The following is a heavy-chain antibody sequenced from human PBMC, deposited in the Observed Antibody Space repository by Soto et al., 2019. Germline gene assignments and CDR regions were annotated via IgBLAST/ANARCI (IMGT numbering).Heavy chain of an antibody. J-gene: IGHJ4*02. V-gene: IGHV1-18*01. CDR3: ARDLGSSGPTAGFDY. Sequence: ASVKVSCKASGYTFTSYGISWVRQAPGQGLEWMGWISAYNGNTNHAQKLQGRVTMTTDTSTSTAYMELRSLRSDDTAVYYCARDLGSSGPTAGFDYWGQGTLVTVSS. CDR2: ISAYNGNT. CDR1: GYTFTSYG. D-gene: IGHD6-19*01.